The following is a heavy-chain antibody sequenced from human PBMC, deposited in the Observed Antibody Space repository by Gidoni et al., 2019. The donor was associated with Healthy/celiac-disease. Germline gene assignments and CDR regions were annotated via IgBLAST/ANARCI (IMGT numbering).Heavy chain of an antibody. CDR3: ARQGENYYDSSLPFDY. Sequence: QVQPQQSGPGLVKPSPTLSLTCAISGDSVPSNSAAWNWIRQSPSRGLEWLGRTYYRSKWYNDYAVSVKSRITINPDTSKNQFSLQLNSVTPEDTAVYYCARQGENYYDSSLPFDYWGQGTLVTVSS. D-gene: IGHD3-22*01. CDR1: GDSVPSNSAA. J-gene: IGHJ4*02. CDR2: TYYRSKWYN. V-gene: IGHV6-1*01.